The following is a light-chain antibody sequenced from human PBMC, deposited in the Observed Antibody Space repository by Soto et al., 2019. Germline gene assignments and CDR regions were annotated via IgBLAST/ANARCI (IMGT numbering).Light chain of an antibody. CDR1: QGISSY. CDR3: LKLNSYPLT. J-gene: IGKJ2*01. CDR2: AAS. V-gene: IGKV1-9*01. Sequence: DIQLTQSPSFLSASVGDRVTITCRASQGISSYLAWYQQKPGKAPKLLISAASTLQSGVPSRFSGSGSGTEFILTISSLQPEDFASYYCLKLNSYPLTFGQGTNLEIK.